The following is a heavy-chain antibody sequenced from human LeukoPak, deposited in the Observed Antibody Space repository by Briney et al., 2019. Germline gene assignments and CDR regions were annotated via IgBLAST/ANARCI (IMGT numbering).Heavy chain of an antibody. D-gene: IGHD2-21*02. V-gene: IGHV1-24*01. CDR2: FDPEDGET. Sequence: ASVKVSCKASGYTFTGHYMHWVRQAPGKGLEWMGGFDPEDGETIYAQKFQGRVTMTEDTSTDTAYMELSSLRSEDTAVYYCATSLTVVVTAHWYFDLWGRGTLVTVSS. CDR1: GYTFTGHY. CDR3: ATSLTVVVTAHWYFDL. J-gene: IGHJ2*01.